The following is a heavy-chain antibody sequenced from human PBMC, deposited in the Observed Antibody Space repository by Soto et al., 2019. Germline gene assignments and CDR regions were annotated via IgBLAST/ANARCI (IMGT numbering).Heavy chain of an antibody. CDR1: GGSISSYY. D-gene: IGHD2-15*01. J-gene: IGHJ4*02. CDR2: IYYSGST. V-gene: IGHV4-59*01. CDR3: ARVSPFCSGGSCYSVYFDY. Sequence: SETLSPTCTVSGGSISSYYWSWIRQPPGKGLEWIGYIYYSGSTNYNPSLKSRVTISVDTSKNQFSLKLSSVTAADTAVYYCARVSPFCSGGSCYSVYFDYWGQGTLVTVSS.